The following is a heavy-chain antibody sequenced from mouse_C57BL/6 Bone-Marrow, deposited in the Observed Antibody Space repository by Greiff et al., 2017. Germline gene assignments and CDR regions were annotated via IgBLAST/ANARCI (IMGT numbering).Heavy chain of an antibody. Sequence: DVMLVESGGGLVKPGGSLKLSCAASGFTFSSYAMSWVRQTPEKRLEWVATISDGGSYTYYPDNVKGRITISRDNAKNNLYLQMSHLKSEDTAMYYCARDLLLRYLYAMDFWGQGTSVTVSS. J-gene: IGHJ4*01. D-gene: IGHD1-1*01. CDR1: GFTFSSYA. CDR2: ISDGGSYT. CDR3: ARDLLLRYLYAMDF. V-gene: IGHV5-4*01.